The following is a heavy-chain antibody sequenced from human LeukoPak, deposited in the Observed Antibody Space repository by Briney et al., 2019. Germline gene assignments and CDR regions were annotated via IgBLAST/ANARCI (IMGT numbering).Heavy chain of an antibody. V-gene: IGHV4-61*03. CDR3: ARGNGDLLD. Sequence: ETLSLTCTVSGGSVSSGSYYWSWTRQPPGKGLEWIGSIVNSGSTNYNPSLKSRVTISVDTSQNHFSLKLTSVTSADTAVYYCARGNGDLLDWGQGTLVTVSS. D-gene: IGHD1-26*01. CDR1: GGSVSSGSYY. J-gene: IGHJ4*02. CDR2: IVNSGST.